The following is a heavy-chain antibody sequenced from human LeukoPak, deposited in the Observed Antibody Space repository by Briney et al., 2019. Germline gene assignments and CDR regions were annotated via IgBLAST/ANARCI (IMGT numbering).Heavy chain of an antibody. D-gene: IGHD6-25*01. CDR3: ARVASGTLDY. CDR1: GFTVSSNY. J-gene: IGHJ4*02. CDR2: IYKGGNT. Sequence: GGSLRLSCAASGFTVSSNYMSWVRQAPGYGLEWVSVIYKGGNTFYADFVKGRFTISRDNPKNMLYLQMNSLRAEDTAVYYCARVASGTLDYWGQGTLVTVSS. V-gene: IGHV3-66*01.